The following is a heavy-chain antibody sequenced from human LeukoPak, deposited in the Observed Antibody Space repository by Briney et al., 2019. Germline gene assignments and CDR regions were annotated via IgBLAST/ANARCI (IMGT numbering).Heavy chain of an antibody. Sequence: GGSLRLSCAASGFTFRRYAMSWVRQAPGKGLEWVSGISSSDGSTYYADSVKGRFTISRDNSKNRLYLQMNSRRAEDTAVNYCAKVLWFGDLSFGDYWGQGTLVTVSS. CDR3: AKVLWFGDLSFGDY. V-gene: IGHV3-23*01. CDR2: ISSSDGST. D-gene: IGHD3-10*01. CDR1: GFTFRRYA. J-gene: IGHJ4*02.